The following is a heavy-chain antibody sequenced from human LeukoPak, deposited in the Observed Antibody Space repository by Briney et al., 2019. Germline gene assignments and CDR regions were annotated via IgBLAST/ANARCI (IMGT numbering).Heavy chain of an antibody. D-gene: IGHD3-10*01. V-gene: IGHV4-59*08. CDR1: GGSISSYY. CDR2: IYYSGST. J-gene: IGHJ6*02. Sequence: SETLSLTCTVSGGSISSYYWSWIRQPPGKGLEWIGYIYYSGSTNYNPSLKSRVTISVDTSKNQFSLELSSVTAADTAVYYCARQVRQKVRRSAYYYYGMDVWGQGTTVTVSS. CDR3: ARQVRQKVRRSAYYYYGMDV.